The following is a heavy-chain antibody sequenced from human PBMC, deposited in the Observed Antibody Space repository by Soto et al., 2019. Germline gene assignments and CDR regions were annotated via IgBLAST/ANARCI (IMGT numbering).Heavy chain of an antibody. CDR3: ATVYGGLTNYDQFFDY. CDR1: GGTFSSYA. J-gene: IGHJ4*02. V-gene: IGHV1-69*01. D-gene: IGHD3-22*01. CDR2: IIPIFGTA. Sequence: QVQLVQSGAEVKKPGSSVKVSCKASGGTFSSYAISWVRQAPGQGLEWMGGIIPIFGTANYTQKFQGRVTITADESTSTAYMELSSLRSEDTAVYYCATVYGGLTNYDQFFDYWGEGALVTVSS.